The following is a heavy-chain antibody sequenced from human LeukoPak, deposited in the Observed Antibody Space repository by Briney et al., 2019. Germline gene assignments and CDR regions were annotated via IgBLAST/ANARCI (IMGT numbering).Heavy chain of an antibody. Sequence: PGGSLRLSCAASGFTVSSNYMGWVRQAPGKGLEWVSVIYSGGSTYYADSVKGRFTISRDNSKNTLYLQMNSLRAEDTAVYYCARDGTNYYDSSGYYSDYYYYYGMDVWGQGTTVTVSS. CDR2: IYSGGST. CDR3: ARDGTNYYDSSGYYSDYYYYYGMDV. J-gene: IGHJ6*02. D-gene: IGHD3-22*01. V-gene: IGHV3-53*01. CDR1: GFTVSSNY.